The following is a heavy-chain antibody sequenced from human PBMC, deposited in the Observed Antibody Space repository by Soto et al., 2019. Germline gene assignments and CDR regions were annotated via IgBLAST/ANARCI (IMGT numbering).Heavy chain of an antibody. CDR1: GFTYSLYS. D-gene: IGHD3-10*01. V-gene: IGHV3-48*02. Sequence: EVQLVESGGGLGQPGGSLSLSCAASGFTYSLYSMCWVRQAPGTGLEWVSYISRSSTGIHYADSVKGRFAISRDDATNSMHLQMNSLRDGDTAVYYCARAVTWGLDVWGQGTTVSISS. CDR2: ISRSSTGI. CDR3: ARAVTWGLDV. J-gene: IGHJ6*02.